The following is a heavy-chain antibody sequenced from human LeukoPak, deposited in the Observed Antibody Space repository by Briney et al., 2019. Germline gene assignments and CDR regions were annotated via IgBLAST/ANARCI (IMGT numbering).Heavy chain of an antibody. CDR2: ISCSGGST. J-gene: IGHJ4*02. CDR3: ARVISTSSFVFDY. CDR1: GLTFPKYA. D-gene: IGHD6-6*01. V-gene: IGHV3-23*01. Sequence: GVSLRLSCAASGLTFPKYAMSGVRQAPGEGLKWVSAISCSGGSTYYADSVKGRFTISRDSSTGTLYLQMNSLRVEDTAVYFCARVISTSSFVFDYWGQGTLVTVSP.